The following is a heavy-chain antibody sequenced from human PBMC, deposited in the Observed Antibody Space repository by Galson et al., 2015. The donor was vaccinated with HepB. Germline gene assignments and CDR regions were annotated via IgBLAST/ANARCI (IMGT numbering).Heavy chain of an antibody. J-gene: IGHJ4*02. Sequence: SLRLSCAASGFTFGTYGMHWVRQAPGKGLEWVAIITYDGRYDYYADSVEGRFTISRDNSKNTLYLQMNSLRTEDTAVYYCVKDTKEAPEGYDQGAFDYWGQGTLVTVSS. D-gene: IGHD5-12*01. CDR1: GFTFGTYG. V-gene: IGHV3-30*18. CDR2: ITYDGRYD. CDR3: VKDTKEAPEGYDQGAFDY.